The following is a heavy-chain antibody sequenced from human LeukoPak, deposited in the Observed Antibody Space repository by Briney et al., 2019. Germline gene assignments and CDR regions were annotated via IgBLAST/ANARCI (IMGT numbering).Heavy chain of an antibody. J-gene: IGHJ5*02. CDR2: ISSSSSYI. CDR3: ATIAARGGENWFDP. D-gene: IGHD6-6*01. CDR1: GFTFSSYT. Sequence: PGGSLRLSCAASGFTFSSYTMNWVRQAPGKGLEWVSSISSSSSYIYYADSVKGRFTISRDNAKNSLYLQMNSLRAEDMAVYYCATIAARGGENWFDPWGQGTLVTVSS. V-gene: IGHV3-21*01.